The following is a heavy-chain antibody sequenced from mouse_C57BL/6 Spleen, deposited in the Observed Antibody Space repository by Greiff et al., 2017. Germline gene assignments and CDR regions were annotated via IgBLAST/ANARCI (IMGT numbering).Heavy chain of an antibody. D-gene: IGHD1-1*01. CDR3: ARWVVDYAMDY. CDR2: IDPSDSYT. J-gene: IGHJ4*01. Sequence: QVQLQQPGAELVRPGTSVKLSCKASGYTFTSYWMHWVKQRPGQGLEWIGVIDPSDSYTNYNQKFKGKATLTVDTSSSTAYMQLSSLTSEDSAVYYCARWVVDYAMDYWGQGTSVTVSS. V-gene: IGHV1-59*01. CDR1: GYTFTSYW.